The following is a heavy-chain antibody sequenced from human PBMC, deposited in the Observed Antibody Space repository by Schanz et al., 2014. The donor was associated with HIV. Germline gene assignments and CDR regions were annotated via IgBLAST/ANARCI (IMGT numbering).Heavy chain of an antibody. D-gene: IGHD6-6*01. V-gene: IGHV3-9*01. CDR1: GFTFDDYA. J-gene: IGHJ1*01. CDR2: ISWNSGSI. CDR3: AKDMGRQPEYFQH. Sequence: EVQLVESGGCLVQPCRSLRLSCAASGFTFDDYAMHWVRQVPGKGLEWVSGISWNSGSIGYADSVKGRFTISRDNAKNSLYLQMNSLRVEDTALYYCAKDMGRQPEYFQHWGQGTLVTVSS.